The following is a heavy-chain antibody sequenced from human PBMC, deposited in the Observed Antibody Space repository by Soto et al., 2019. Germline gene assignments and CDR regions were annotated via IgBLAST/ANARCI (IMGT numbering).Heavy chain of an antibody. CDR2: IYYSGST. CDR3: ARDPLYGSGRYGMDV. Sequence: KPSETLSLTCTVSGGSISSGGYYWSWIRQHPGKGLEWIGYIYYSGSTYYNPSLKSRVTISVDTSKNQFSLKLSSVTAADTAVYYCARDPLYGSGRYGMDVWGQGTTVTVSS. CDR1: GGSISSGGYY. V-gene: IGHV4-31*03. D-gene: IGHD3-10*01. J-gene: IGHJ6*02.